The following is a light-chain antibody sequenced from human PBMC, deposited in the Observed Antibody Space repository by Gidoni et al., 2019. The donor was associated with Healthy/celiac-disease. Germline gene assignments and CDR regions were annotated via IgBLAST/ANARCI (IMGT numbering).Light chain of an antibody. Sequence: DIQMTQSPSSLSASVGDRVTITCRASQIITSYLNWYQQKPGKAPKLLIYAASTLQSGVPSRFSGSGSGKDFTLSISSLQPEDFAAYYCKQSYATPVTFGGGTKV. V-gene: IGKV1-39*01. J-gene: IGKJ4*01. CDR3: KQSYATPVT. CDR1: QIITSY. CDR2: AAS.